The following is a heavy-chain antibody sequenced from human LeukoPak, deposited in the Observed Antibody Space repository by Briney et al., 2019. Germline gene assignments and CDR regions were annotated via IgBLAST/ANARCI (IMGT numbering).Heavy chain of an antibody. Sequence: KPSETLSLTCAVYGGSFSGYYWSWIRQPPGKGLEWIGEINHSGSTNYNPSLKSRVTISVDTSKNQFSLKLSSVTAADTAVYYCAREDYDILTGYSYYFDYWGQGTLVTVSS. D-gene: IGHD3-9*01. CDR1: GGSFSGYY. CDR3: AREDYDILTGYSYYFDY. V-gene: IGHV4-34*01. J-gene: IGHJ4*02. CDR2: INHSGST.